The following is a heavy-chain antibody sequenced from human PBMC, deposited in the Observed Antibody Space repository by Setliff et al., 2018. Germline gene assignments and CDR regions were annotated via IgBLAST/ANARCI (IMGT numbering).Heavy chain of an antibody. CDR2: INQDGSTP. J-gene: IGHJ4*02. Sequence: GESLRLSCAASGFTFNFFWMSWVRQVPGKGLEWVANINQDGSTPFYADSVLGRFTISRDNIKNTAFLQMNNLRADDTAMYYCVASPSNKNGHFEYWGQGTLVTVSS. CDR3: VASPSNKNGHFEY. CDR1: GFTFNFFW. V-gene: IGHV3-7*01.